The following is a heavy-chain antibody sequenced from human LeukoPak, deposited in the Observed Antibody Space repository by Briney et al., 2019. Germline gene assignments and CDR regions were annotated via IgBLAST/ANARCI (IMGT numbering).Heavy chain of an antibody. CDR1: GGSISSYY. CDR3: ARDAGGRGELLVFDY. CDR2: IYYSGST. J-gene: IGHJ4*02. Sequence: SETLSLTCTVSGGSISSYYWSWIRQPPGKGLEWIGYIYYSGSTNYNPSLKSRVTISVDTSKNQFSLKLSSVTAADTAVYYCARDAGGRGELLVFDYWGQGTLVTVSS. V-gene: IGHV4-59*01. D-gene: IGHD1-26*01.